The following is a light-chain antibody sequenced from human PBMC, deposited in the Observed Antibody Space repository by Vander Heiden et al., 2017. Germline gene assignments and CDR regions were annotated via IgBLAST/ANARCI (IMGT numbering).Light chain of an antibody. CDR1: QSINIW. Sequence: DIQVTQSPSTLSASVGDRVTITCRASQSINIWLAWYQQKPGKAPKLLIYKASSLESGVPSRFSGSGSGTEFTLTILSLQPDDFATYYCQQENSSSRTFGQGTKVEIK. CDR3: QQENSSSRT. V-gene: IGKV1-5*03. CDR2: KAS. J-gene: IGKJ1*01.